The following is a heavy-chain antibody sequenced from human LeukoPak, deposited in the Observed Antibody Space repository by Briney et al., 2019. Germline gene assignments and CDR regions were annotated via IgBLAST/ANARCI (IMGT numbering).Heavy chain of an antibody. CDR2: ISGSGGST. CDR3: TSWGDTTAEYFQR. CDR1: GFTFSSYV. J-gene: IGHJ1*01. V-gene: IGHV3-23*01. Sequence: GGSLRLSCAASGFTFSSYVMSWVRQAPGKGLEWVSHISGSGGSTYHADSVKGRFTISRDNSKNTLYLQMNSLRVEDTAVYYCTSWGDTTAEYFQRWGQGTLVTVSS. D-gene: IGHD2-21*02.